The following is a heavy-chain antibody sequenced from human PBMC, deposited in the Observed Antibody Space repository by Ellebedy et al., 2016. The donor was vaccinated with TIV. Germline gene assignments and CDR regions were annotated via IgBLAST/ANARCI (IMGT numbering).Heavy chain of an antibody. CDR1: GFTFNRYW. CDR3: ARDGVLIWFGEVFDY. CDR2: IKEEGSVK. J-gene: IGHJ4*02. D-gene: IGHD3-10*01. V-gene: IGHV3-7*01. Sequence: GESLKISCAASGFTFNRYWLSWVRQAPGKGLEWVANIKEEGSVKYYVDYVKGRFTISRDNAKNSLYLQMNSLRAEYTAVYYFARDGVLIWFGEVFDYWGQGALVTVSS.